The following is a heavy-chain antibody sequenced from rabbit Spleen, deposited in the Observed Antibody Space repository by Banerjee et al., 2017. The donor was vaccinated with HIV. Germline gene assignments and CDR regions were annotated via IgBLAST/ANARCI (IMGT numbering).Heavy chain of an antibody. CDR2: IEAGSSGFT. Sequence: QSLEESGGDLVKPGASLTLTCKASGVSFSVSSYMCWVRQAPGKGLEWIACIEAGSSGFTYFASWAKGRFTISKTSSTTVTLRMTSLTAADTATYFCARDAGTSFSTYGMDLWGQGTLVTVS. J-gene: IGHJ6*01. CDR1: GVSFSVSSY. CDR3: ARDAGTSFSTYGMDL. V-gene: IGHV1S40*01. D-gene: IGHD8-1*01.